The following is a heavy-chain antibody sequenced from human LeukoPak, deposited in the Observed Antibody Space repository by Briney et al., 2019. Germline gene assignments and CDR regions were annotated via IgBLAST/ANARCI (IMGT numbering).Heavy chain of an antibody. Sequence: GGSLRLSCAASGFTSSSYAMHWVRQAPGKGLEWVAVISYDGSNKYYADSVKGRFTISRDNSKNTLYLQMNSLRAEDTAVYYCAATVVTPLFFDYWGQGTLVTVSS. CDR1: GFTSSSYA. V-gene: IGHV3-30*04. J-gene: IGHJ4*02. CDR2: ISYDGSNK. CDR3: AATVVTPLFFDY. D-gene: IGHD4-23*01.